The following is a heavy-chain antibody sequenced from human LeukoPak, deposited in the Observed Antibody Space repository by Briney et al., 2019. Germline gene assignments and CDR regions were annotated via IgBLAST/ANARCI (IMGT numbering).Heavy chain of an antibody. D-gene: IGHD2-2*01. CDR1: GVSFSGYY. J-gene: IGHJ4*02. CDR3: AGGGEYCSSTTCYVAY. V-gene: IGHV4-34*01. Sequence: SDTLSLTCAVYGVSFSGYYWSWVRQPPGEGLEWIGEINHSGGTNCNPSLKSRVTISVDTSKNQFSLKLSSVTAADTAVYYCAGGGEYCSSTTCYVAYWGQGALVTVSS. CDR2: INHSGGT.